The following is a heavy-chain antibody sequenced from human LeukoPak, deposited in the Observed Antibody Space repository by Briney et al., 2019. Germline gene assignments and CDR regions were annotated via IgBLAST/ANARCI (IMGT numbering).Heavy chain of an antibody. CDR3: ARATYDLLTGYYLDS. Sequence: SETLSLTCSVSGGSITSGRYYWTWIRQYPEKGLEWIGYSYYSGSTHYRPSLKSRATISLDKSKNQFSLNLTSATAADTAIYYCARATYDLLTGYYLDSWGQGTLVTVSS. D-gene: IGHD3-9*01. V-gene: IGHV4-31*03. CDR1: GGSITSGRYY. J-gene: IGHJ4*02. CDR2: SYYSGST.